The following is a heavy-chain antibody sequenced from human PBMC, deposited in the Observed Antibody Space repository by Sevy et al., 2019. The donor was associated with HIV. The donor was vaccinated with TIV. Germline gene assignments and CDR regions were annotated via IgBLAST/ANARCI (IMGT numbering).Heavy chain of an antibody. CDR2: INSDGSST. Sequence: GGSLRLSCAASGFTFSSNWMHWVRQAPGKGLVWVSRINSDGSSTDYADSVKGRFTISRNNAKNTLYLQMNSLRAEDTAVYYCARDVFVLVRTGGKKDGYFQHWGQGALVTVSS. CDR3: ARDVFVLVRTGGKKDGYFQH. J-gene: IGHJ1*01. V-gene: IGHV3-74*01. D-gene: IGHD2-8*02. CDR1: GFTFSSNW.